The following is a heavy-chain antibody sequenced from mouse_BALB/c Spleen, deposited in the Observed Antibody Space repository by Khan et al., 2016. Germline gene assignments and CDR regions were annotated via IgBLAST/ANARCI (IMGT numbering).Heavy chain of an antibody. CDR2: INTNTVES. V-gene: IGHV9-3-1*01. Sequence: QIQLVQSGPELKKPGETVKISCKASGYIFTNFGMNWVKQAPGKGLKWMGWINTNTVESTYADDLKGRLAFSLETSATTAYLQINNLKKEDTATYFCASGGNYEDYFDFWGQGTTLTVSS. D-gene: IGHD2-1*01. J-gene: IGHJ2*01. CDR3: ASGGNYEDYFDF. CDR1: GYIFTNFG.